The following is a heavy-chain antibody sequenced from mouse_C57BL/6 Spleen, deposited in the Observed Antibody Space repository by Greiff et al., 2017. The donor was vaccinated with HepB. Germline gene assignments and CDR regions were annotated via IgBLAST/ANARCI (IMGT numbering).Heavy chain of an antibody. CDR3: ARSRDPFYAMDY. J-gene: IGHJ4*01. Sequence: QVQLQQSGAELVKPGASVKLSCKASGYTFTSYWMHWVKQRPGQGLEWIGMIHPNSGSTNYNEKFKSKATLTVDKSSSTAYMQLSSLTSEDSAVYYCARSRDPFYAMDYWGQGTSVTVSS. CDR2: IHPNSGST. V-gene: IGHV1-64*01. CDR1: GYTFTSYW.